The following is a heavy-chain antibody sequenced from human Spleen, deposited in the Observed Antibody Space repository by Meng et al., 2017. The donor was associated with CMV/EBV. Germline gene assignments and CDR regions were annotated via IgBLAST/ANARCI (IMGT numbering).Heavy chain of an antibody. V-gene: IGHV1-24*01. CDR3: VTDDPFSGGDCSFGY. Sequence: ASVKVSCKVSGYSLTELSIQWVRQAPGKGLDWMGGFDPEDGETIYAQKYQGRVTMTEDTSTNTAYMELSNLRSDDTAVYYYVTDDPFSGGDCSFGYWGQGTLVTVSS. CDR1: GYSLTELS. J-gene: IGHJ4*02. D-gene: IGHD2-21*02. CDR2: FDPEDGET.